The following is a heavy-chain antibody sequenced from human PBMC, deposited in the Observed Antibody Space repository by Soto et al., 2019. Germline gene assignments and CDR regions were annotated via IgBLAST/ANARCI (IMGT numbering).Heavy chain of an antibody. Sequence: ASVKVSCKASGYTFTGYYMHWVRQAPGQGLEWMGWINPNSGGTNYAQKFQGWVTMTRDTSISTAYMELSRLRSDDTAVYYCARSPISVDYLWFGELSPLGQGTLVTVSS. CDR3: ARSPISVDYLWFGELSP. V-gene: IGHV1-2*04. D-gene: IGHD3-10*01. CDR1: GYTFTGYY. CDR2: INPNSGGT. J-gene: IGHJ5*02.